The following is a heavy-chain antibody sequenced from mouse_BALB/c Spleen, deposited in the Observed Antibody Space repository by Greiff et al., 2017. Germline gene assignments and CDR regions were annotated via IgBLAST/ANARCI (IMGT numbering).Heavy chain of an antibody. Sequence: VQLQQSGPELVKPGASVKISCKASGYAFSSSWMNWVKQRPGQGLEWIGRIYPGDGDTNYNGKFKGKATLTADKSSSTAYMQLSSLTSVDSAVYFCARVGRYDGYFDVWGAGTTVTVSS. D-gene: IGHD2-14*01. V-gene: IGHV1-82*01. J-gene: IGHJ1*01. CDR2: IYPGDGDT. CDR1: GYAFSSSW. CDR3: ARVGRYDGYFDV.